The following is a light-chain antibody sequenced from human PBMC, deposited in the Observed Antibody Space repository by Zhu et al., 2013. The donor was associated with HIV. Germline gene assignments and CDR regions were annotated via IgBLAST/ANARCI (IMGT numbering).Light chain of an antibody. J-gene: IGKJ3*01. V-gene: IGKV3-20*01. CDR1: QSVSSNY. CDR3: QHYSSPILT. CDR2: GAS. Sequence: EIVLTQSPGTLSLSPGERATLSCRASQSVSSNYLAWYQQKPGQAPRLLIYGASSRATGIPDRFSGSGSGTDFTLSINRLEPEDFAVYYCQHYSSPILTFGPGTKVDIK.